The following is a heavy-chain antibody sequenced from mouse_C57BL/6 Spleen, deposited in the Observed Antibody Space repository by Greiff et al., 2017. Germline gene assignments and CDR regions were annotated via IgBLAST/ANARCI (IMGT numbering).Heavy chain of an antibody. V-gene: IGHV1-80*01. Sequence: VKLMESGAALVKPGASVKISCKASGYAFSSYWMNWVKQRPGKGLEWIGQISPGDGDTNHNGKFKGKATLTADKSSSTAYMQLSSLTSEDSAVYCWARRDYGSSYYFDYWGQGTTLTVSS. CDR3: ARRDYGSSYYFDY. D-gene: IGHD1-1*01. CDR1: GYAFSSYW. J-gene: IGHJ2*01. CDR2: ISPGDGDT.